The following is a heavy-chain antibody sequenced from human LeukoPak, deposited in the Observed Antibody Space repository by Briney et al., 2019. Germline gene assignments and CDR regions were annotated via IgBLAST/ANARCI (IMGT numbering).Heavy chain of an antibody. CDR2: ISGSGGST. CDR3: AKDTRGSMTTTEGLFDY. V-gene: IGHV3-23*01. Sequence: PTGGSLRLSCAASGFTFSSYAMSWVRQAPGKGLEWVSAISGSGGSTYYADSVKGRFTISRDNSKNTLYLQMNSLRAEDTAVYYCAKDTRGSMTTTEGLFDYWGQGTLVTVSS. D-gene: IGHD4-17*01. CDR1: GFTFSSYA. J-gene: IGHJ4*02.